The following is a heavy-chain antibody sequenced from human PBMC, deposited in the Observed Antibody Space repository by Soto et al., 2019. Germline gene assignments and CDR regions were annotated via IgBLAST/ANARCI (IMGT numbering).Heavy chain of an antibody. CDR1: NASISSRKW. CDR2: IYHSGSI. Sequence: QVQLQESGPGLVKPSGTLSLTCTVSNASISSRKWWTWVRQTPGKGLEWIGEIYHSGSINHNPSLKSRDTMSVDKSNNQFSLKMTSVTAADTAVYYCASKFGELLADPFDIWGQGTVVTVSS. D-gene: IGHD3-10*01. J-gene: IGHJ3*02. V-gene: IGHV4-4*02. CDR3: ASKFGELLADPFDI.